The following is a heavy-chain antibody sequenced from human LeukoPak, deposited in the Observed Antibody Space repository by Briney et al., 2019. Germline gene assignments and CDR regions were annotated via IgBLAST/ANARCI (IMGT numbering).Heavy chain of an antibody. CDR3: VKDRIAAAAGY. D-gene: IGHD6-13*01. CDR1: GFTLSSYA. Sequence: GGSLRLSCSASGFTLSSYAMHWVSQAPGKGLEYVSAISSNGGSTYYADSVKGRFTISRDNSKNTLYLQMSSLRAEDTAVYYCVKDRIAAAAGYWGQATLVTVSS. CDR2: ISSNGGST. J-gene: IGHJ4*02. V-gene: IGHV3-64D*06.